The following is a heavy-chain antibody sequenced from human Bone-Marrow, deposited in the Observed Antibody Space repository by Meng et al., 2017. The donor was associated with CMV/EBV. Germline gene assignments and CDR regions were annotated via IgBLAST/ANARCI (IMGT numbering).Heavy chain of an antibody. J-gene: IGHJ4*02. Sequence: GGSLRLSCAASGFTFSSYAMHWVRQAPGKGLEWVAVISYDGSNKYYADSVKGRFTISRDNSKNTLYLQMNSLRAEDTAVYYCATAIFGVVIPFDYWGQGTRVTCSS. CDR1: GFTFSSYA. V-gene: IGHV3-30-3*01. D-gene: IGHD3-3*01. CDR2: ISYDGSNK. CDR3: ATAIFGVVIPFDY.